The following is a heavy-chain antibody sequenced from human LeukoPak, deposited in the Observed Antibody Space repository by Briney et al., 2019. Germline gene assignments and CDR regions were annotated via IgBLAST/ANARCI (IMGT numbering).Heavy chain of an antibody. V-gene: IGHV3-48*01. J-gene: IGHJ4*02. CDR2: ISDSSTTI. CDR3: ARDRGDFWTGYYTNYFDY. D-gene: IGHD3/OR15-3a*01. CDR1: GITIRNYG. Sequence: GGSLRLSCAASGITIRNYGMTWVRQAPGRGLEWVSYISDSSTTIYYADSVKGRFTISRDNARNSLYLQMNSLRAEDTAVYYCARDRGDFWTGYYTNYFDYWGQGTLVTVSS.